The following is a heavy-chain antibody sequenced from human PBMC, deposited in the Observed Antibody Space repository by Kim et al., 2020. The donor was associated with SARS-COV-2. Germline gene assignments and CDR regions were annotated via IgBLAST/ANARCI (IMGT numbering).Heavy chain of an antibody. Sequence: GESLKISCKGSGYSFASYWITWVRQMPGKGLEWMGRIDPSDSSTNYSPSFQGHVTMSVDKSISTAYLQWSSLKASDTATYFCATSPHQNIVMMGGNLWGPGTLVSVSS. CDR1: GYSFASYW. J-gene: IGHJ4*02. CDR2: IDPSDSST. V-gene: IGHV5-10-1*01. D-gene: IGHD2-21*01. CDR3: ATSPHQNIVMMGGNL.